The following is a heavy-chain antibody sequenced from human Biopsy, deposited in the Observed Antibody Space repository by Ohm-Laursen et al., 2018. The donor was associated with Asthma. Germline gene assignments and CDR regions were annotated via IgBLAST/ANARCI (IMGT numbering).Heavy chain of an antibody. CDR1: GFTFSSYG. D-gene: IGHD3-22*01. CDR2: ISYDGSNK. J-gene: IGHJ6*02. Sequence: SLRLSCLASGFTFSSYGMHWVRQAPGKGLEWVAVISYDGSNKYYADSVKGRFTISRDNSKNTLYLQMNSLRAEDTAVYYCARARRSLLLPDYYYYGMDVWGQGTTVTVSS. V-gene: IGHV3-30*03. CDR3: ARARRSLLLPDYYYYGMDV.